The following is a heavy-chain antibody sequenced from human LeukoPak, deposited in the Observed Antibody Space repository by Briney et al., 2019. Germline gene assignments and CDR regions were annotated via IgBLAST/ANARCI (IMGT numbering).Heavy chain of an antibody. V-gene: IGHV4-39*01. J-gene: IGHJ5*02. D-gene: IGHD6-13*01. Sequence: PSETLSLTCTVSGGSISSSSYSWGWIRQPPGKGLEWIGSIYYSGSTYYNPSLKSRVTISVDTSKNQFSLKLSSVTAADTAVYYCAPIAAAGTEYWFDPWGQGTLVTVSS. CDR3: APIAAAGTEYWFDP. CDR2: IYYSGST. CDR1: GGSISSSSYS.